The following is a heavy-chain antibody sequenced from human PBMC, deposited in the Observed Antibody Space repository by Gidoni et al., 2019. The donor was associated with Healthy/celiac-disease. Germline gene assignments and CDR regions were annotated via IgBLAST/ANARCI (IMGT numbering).Heavy chain of an antibody. CDR1: GFTFSSYA. Sequence: EVQLLESGGGLVQPGGSLRLSCAASGFTFSSYAMSWVRQAPGKGREWVSAISGSCGSTYYADSVKGRFTISIDNSKNTLYLQMNSLRAEDTAVYYCAKDMSEGGGGWYDYWGQGTLVTVSS. CDR3: AKDMSEGGGGWYDY. V-gene: IGHV3-23*01. CDR2: ISGSCGST. J-gene: IGHJ4*02. D-gene: IGHD6-19*01.